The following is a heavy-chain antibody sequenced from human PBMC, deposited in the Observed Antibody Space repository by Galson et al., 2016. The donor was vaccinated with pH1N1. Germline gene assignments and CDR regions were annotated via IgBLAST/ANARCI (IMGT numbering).Heavy chain of an antibody. V-gene: IGHV3-72*01. CDR2: TRNRANSHTT. Sequence: SLRLSCAASGFTFSNTWMHWVRQAPGKGLEWVGRTRNRANSHTTEYAASVQGRFSISRDTSKDYLYLQMNSLKIEDTAVYYCVRSTLYGDYVDFWGRGTLVTVSS. J-gene: IGHJ4*02. CDR3: VRSTLYGDYVDF. D-gene: IGHD4-17*01. CDR1: GFTFSNTW.